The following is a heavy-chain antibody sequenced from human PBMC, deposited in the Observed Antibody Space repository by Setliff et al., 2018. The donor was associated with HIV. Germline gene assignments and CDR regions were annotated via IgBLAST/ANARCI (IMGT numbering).Heavy chain of an antibody. V-gene: IGHV1-69*13. CDR1: RGTFRNSA. CDR2: IITLFGEA. J-gene: IGHJ3*02. D-gene: IGHD5-12*01. CDR3: ARDPGRDGYNLGAFDI. Sequence: SVKVSCKASRGTFRNSAINWVRQAPGQGLVWMGGIITLFGEANYAQKFQGRVTITADESTSTAYMELRSPRSDDTAVYYCARDPGRDGYNLGAFDIWGQGAMVTVSS.